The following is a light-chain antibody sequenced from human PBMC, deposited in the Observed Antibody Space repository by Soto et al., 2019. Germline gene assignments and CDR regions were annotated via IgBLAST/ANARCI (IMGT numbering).Light chain of an antibody. J-gene: IGLJ2*01. Sequence: QSVLTQPASVSGSPGQSITISCTGTSSDIGSFNLVSRYQHHPGKAPKLIIYEGNTRPSGVSNRFSGSKSGDTASLTISGLQAEDEADYNCCSYVGNSIPLFGGGTKLTVL. CDR2: EGN. CDR1: SSDIGSFNL. V-gene: IGLV2-23*01. CDR3: CSYVGNSIPL.